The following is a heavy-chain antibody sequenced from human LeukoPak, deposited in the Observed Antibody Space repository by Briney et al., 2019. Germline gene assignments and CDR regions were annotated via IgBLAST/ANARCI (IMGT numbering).Heavy chain of an antibody. V-gene: IGHV3-7*01. CDR1: VFTFSTFW. CDR2: INQVGSEK. Sequence: GGSLRLSCAPSVFTFSTFWMSWVRQAPGEGLEWVANINQVGSEKCYVGSMKGRFTVSRDNAKNSLYLQMDSLRAEDTAVYYCARGGTFVSDYWGQGTLVTVSS. J-gene: IGHJ4*02. D-gene: IGHD1-1*01. CDR3: ARGGTFVSDY.